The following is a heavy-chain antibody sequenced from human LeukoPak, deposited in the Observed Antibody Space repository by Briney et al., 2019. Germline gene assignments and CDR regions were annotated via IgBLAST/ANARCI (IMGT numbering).Heavy chain of an antibody. V-gene: IGHV4-34*01. CDR3: ARGRQYYYGSGRPRAPFDY. D-gene: IGHD3-10*01. CDR1: GRSFSGYY. Sequence: KPSETLSLTCAVYGRSFSGYYWSWIRQPPGKGLEWIGEINHSGSTNYNPSLKSRVTISVDTSKNQFSLKLSSVTAADTAVYYCARGRQYYYGSGRPRAPFDYWGQGTLVTVSS. CDR2: INHSGST. J-gene: IGHJ4*02.